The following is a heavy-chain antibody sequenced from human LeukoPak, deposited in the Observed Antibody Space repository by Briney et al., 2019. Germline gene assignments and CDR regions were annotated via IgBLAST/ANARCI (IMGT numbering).Heavy chain of an antibody. CDR2: IRSKAYGGTT. J-gene: IGHJ4*02. V-gene: IGHV3-49*04. CDR3: TRVPNYGSGSYDKYYFDY. CDR1: GFTFGDYA. D-gene: IGHD3-10*01. Sequence: PGGSLRLSCTASGFTFGDYAMSWVRQAPGKGVEGVGFIRSKAYGGTTEYAASVKGKFTISRDDSKSIAYLQMPSLKAEDTAVYYCTRVPNYGSGSYDKYYFDYWGQGTLVTVSS.